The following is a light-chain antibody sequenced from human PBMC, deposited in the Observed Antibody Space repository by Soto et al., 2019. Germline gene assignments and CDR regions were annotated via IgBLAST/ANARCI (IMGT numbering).Light chain of an antibody. Sequence: DIQLTQSPSFLSASVGDRVTITCRASQGISSYLAWYQQKPGKAPKLLIYTASTLEGGVPSRFSGSGSGTEFTLTISSLQPEDVATYYCQQLNSLPFTFGPGTKVDIK. J-gene: IGKJ3*01. CDR3: QQLNSLPFT. V-gene: IGKV1-9*01. CDR1: QGISSY. CDR2: TAS.